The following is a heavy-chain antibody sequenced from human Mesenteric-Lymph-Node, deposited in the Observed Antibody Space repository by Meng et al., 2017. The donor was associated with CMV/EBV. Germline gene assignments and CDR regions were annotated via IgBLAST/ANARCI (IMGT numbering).Heavy chain of an antibody. V-gene: IGHV3-21*01. CDR2: ISSSGGYM. J-gene: IGHJ4*02. CDR3: ARDSGSDY. CDR1: GFTFSSYR. Sequence: GGSLRLSCAASGFTFSSYRMNWVRQAPGKGLEWVSSISSSGGYMFYADSVKGRFTISRDNTMNSLYLQMNSLRAEDTAVYYCARDSGSDYWGQGTLVTVSS.